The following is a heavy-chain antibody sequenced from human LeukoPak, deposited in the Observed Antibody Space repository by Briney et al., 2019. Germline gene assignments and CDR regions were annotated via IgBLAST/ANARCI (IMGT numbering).Heavy chain of an antibody. V-gene: IGHV4-59*01. CDR2: IYYGGST. CDR1: GGSTRSNY. CDR3: ARDGGNCTNNYCYTYFDP. D-gene: IGHD2-8*01. Sequence: SETLSLTCSVSGGSTRSNYWSWIRQPPGKGPEWIGYIYYGGSTNYNPSLKSRVTISIDTSKNQFSLQLNSATASDTAVYYCARDGGNCTNNYCYTYFDPWGPGILVTVSS. J-gene: IGHJ5*02.